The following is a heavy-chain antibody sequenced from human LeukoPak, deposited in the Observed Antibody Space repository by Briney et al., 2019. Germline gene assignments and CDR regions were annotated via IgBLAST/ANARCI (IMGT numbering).Heavy chain of an antibody. CDR1: GFTFSSYS. D-gene: IGHD5-12*01. Sequence: GGSLRLSCAAFGFTFSSYSMNWVRQAPGKGLEWVSSISSSSSYIYYADSVKGRFTISRDNAKNSLYLQVNSLRAEDTAVYHCERDPAIVATIYDYWGQGTLVTVSS. CDR3: ERDPAIVATIYDY. J-gene: IGHJ4*02. CDR2: ISSSSSYI. V-gene: IGHV3-21*01.